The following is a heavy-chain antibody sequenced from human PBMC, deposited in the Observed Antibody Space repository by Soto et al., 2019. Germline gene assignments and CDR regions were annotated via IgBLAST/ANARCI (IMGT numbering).Heavy chain of an antibody. V-gene: IGHV1-46*01. J-gene: IGHJ5*02. CDR3: ATSKPDIVVVPAAILSPNNWFDP. CDR2: INPSGGST. D-gene: IGHD2-2*02. Sequence: ASVKVSCKASGYTFTSYYMHWVRQAPGQGLEWMGIINPSGGSTSYAQKFQGRVTMTRDTSTSTVYMELSSLRSEDTAVYYCATSKPDIVVVPAAILSPNNWFDPWGQGTLVTSPQ. CDR1: GYTFTSYY.